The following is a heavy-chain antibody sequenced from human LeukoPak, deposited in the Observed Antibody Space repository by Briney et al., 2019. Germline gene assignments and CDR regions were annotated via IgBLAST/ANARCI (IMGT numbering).Heavy chain of an antibody. CDR2: IYTGANT. CDR1: GLTVSDSY. J-gene: IGHJ3*02. V-gene: IGHV3-53*01. Sequence: GGSLRLSCAASGLTVSDSYMSWVRQAPGKGLEWVSVIYTGANTHYADSVKGRFTISRDNSKNTLYLQMNSLRAEDTAIYYCARGIYYYDSSGYSEDAFDIWGQGTMVTVSS. CDR3: ARGIYYYDSSGYSEDAFDI. D-gene: IGHD3-22*01.